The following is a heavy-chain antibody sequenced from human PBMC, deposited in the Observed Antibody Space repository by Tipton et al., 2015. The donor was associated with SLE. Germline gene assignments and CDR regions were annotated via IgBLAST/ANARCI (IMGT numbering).Heavy chain of an antibody. V-gene: IGHV4-38-2*01. CDR1: GYSISSGDY. CDR2: VSHTEST. Sequence: LKLSCAVSGYSISSGDYWGWIRQPPGKGLEWIGIVSHTESTYYNPSLKSRVTISIDTSRNQFSLRLNSVTAADTAVYYCARQSIAAAGSYGYWYFDLWGRGPLVTVSS. CDR3: ARQSIAAAGSYGYWYFDL. J-gene: IGHJ2*01. D-gene: IGHD6-13*01.